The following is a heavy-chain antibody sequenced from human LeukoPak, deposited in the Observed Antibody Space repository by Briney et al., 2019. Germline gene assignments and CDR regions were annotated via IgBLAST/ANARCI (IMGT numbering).Heavy chain of an antibody. CDR2: IYTSGST. J-gene: IGHJ5*02. D-gene: IGHD3-3*01. V-gene: IGHV4-4*07. CDR3: ARDYDDFWSGSNWFDP. Sequence: SETLSLTCTVSGGSISSYDWSWIRQPAGKGLECIERIYTSGSTNYNPSLKSRVTMSVDTSKNQFSLKLSSVTAADTAVYYCARDYDDFWSGSNWFDPWGQGTLVTVSS. CDR1: GGSISSYD.